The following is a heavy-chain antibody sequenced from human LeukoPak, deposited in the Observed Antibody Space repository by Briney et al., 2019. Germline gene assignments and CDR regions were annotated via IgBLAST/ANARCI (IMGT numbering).Heavy chain of an antibody. V-gene: IGHV1-46*01. CDR3: ARGTGIAAAVTSLFQY. CDR1: GYTFTSYY. D-gene: IGHD6-13*01. J-gene: IGHJ1*01. CDR2: INPSGATT. Sequence: ASVKVSCKASGYTFTSYYMHWVRQAPGQELEWMGVINPSGATTSYAQKFQGRVTMTRDTSTSTLYMELSSLRSEDPAVYYCARGTGIAAAVTSLFQYWGQGTLVTVSS.